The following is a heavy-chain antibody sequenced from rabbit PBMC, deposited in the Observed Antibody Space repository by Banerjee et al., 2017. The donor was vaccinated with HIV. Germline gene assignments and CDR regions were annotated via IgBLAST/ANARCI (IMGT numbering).Heavy chain of an antibody. CDR2: IDAGSNGNT. CDR1: GFSFSSSYW. V-gene: IGHV1S45*01. J-gene: IGHJ4*01. CDR3: ARDLAGVIGWNFNL. Sequence: EESGGDLVKPEGSLTLTCTASGFSFSSSYWICWIRQAPGKGLEWIACIDAGSNGNTYYASWAKGRFTVSKTSPTTVTLQMTSLTVADTATYFCARDLAGVIGWNFNLWGQGTLVTVS. D-gene: IGHD4-1*01.